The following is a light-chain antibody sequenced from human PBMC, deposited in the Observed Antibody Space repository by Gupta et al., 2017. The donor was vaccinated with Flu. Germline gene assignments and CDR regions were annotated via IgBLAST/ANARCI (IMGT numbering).Light chain of an antibody. J-gene: IGKJ4*01. CDR3: QQYISSLS. Sequence: EIVLTQSPGTLSLSPGGRATLSCRASQSVSSSYLAWYQQKPGRAPRLLIYGASSRATGIPDRFSGSGSGTDFTLTISRLEPEDFAVYYWQQYISSLSFGGGTKVEIK. V-gene: IGKV3-20*01. CDR1: QSVSSSY. CDR2: GAS.